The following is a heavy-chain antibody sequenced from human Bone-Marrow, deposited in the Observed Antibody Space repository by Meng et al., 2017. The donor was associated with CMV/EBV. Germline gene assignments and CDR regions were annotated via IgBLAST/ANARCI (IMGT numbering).Heavy chain of an antibody. CDR3: AKDLVVRGVNRDY. J-gene: IGHJ4*02. D-gene: IGHD3-10*01. Sequence: GGPLRISFAASGFTFSSYAMSWVRQAPGKGLEWVSAISGSGGSTYYADSVKGRFTISRDNSKNTLYLQMNSLRAEDTAVYYCAKDLVVRGVNRDYWGQGTLVTVSS. V-gene: IGHV3-23*01. CDR1: GFTFSSYA. CDR2: ISGSGGST.